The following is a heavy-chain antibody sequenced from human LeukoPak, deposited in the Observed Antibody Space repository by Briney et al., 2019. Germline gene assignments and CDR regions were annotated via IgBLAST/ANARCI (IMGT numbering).Heavy chain of an antibody. CDR2: ISYDGSNK. J-gene: IGHJ4*02. CDR1: GFTFSSYG. CDR3: VRGLGAYQVDH. V-gene: IGHV3-30*03. D-gene: IGHD3-16*01. Sequence: DPGRSLRLSCAASGFTFSSYGMHWVRQAPGKGLEWVAVISYDGSNKYYADSVKGRFTISRDNSKNTLYLQMNSLRAEDTAVYYCVRGLGAYQVDHWGQGTLVTVSS.